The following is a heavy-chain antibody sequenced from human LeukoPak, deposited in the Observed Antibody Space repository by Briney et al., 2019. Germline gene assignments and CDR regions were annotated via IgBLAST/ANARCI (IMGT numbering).Heavy chain of an antibody. V-gene: IGHV3-48*03. CDR3: ARLVRGFTSLP. D-gene: IGHD3-10*01. CDR2: IRSTGSAI. Sequence: GGSLRLSCAASGFTFSTSEFNWVRQPPGKGLEWISYIRSTGSAIYNAESVKNRYTISRDNYKTSLDMEMNNLRVDDTAVYYCARLVRGFTSLPWGQGTLVTVSS. CDR1: GFTFSTSE. J-gene: IGHJ5*02.